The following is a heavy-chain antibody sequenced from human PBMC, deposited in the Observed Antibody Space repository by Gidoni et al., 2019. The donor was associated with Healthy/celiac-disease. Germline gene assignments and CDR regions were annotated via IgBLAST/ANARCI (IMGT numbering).Heavy chain of an antibody. CDR1: GFPFDAYA. V-gene: IGHV3-9*01. CDR3: AKGPTTMVQGVTWFDP. J-gene: IGHJ5*02. D-gene: IGHD3-10*01. CDR2: ISWNSGSI. Sequence: EVQLVESGGGLVQPGRSLRLSFAASGFPFDAYAMHWVRQAPGKGLEWVSGISWNSGSIGYAESVKGRFTISRDNAKNSLYLQMNSLRAEDTALYYCAKGPTTMVQGVTWFDPWGQGTLVTVSS.